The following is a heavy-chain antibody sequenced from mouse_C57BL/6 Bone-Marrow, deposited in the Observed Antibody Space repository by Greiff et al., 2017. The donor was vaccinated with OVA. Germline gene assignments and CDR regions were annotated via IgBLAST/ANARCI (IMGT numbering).Heavy chain of an antibody. Sequence: EVQLVESGGGLVQPGGSLSLSCAASGFTFTDYYMSWVRQPPGKALEWLGFIRNKANGYTTEYSASVKGRFTISRDNSQSILYLQMNALRAEDSSTYYGARSLLLWYFDVWGTGTTVTVSS. J-gene: IGHJ1*03. D-gene: IGHD1-1*01. V-gene: IGHV7-3*01. CDR3: ARSLLLWYFDV. CDR1: GFTFTDYY. CDR2: IRNKANGYTT.